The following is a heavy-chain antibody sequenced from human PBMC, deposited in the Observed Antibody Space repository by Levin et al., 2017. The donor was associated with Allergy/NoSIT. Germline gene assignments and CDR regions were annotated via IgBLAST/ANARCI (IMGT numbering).Heavy chain of an antibody. D-gene: IGHD3-16*01. CDR1: GFSLRTSEVG. Sequence: GSGPTLVKPTQTLTLTCSFSGFSLRTSEVGVAWLRQPPGKAPEWLGIIYWDNDKNYRPSLKSRVTITRDTSRNQVVLTMTNMDPVDTATYYCAHRRGGSFFDSWSQGTLVTVSS. V-gene: IGHV2-5*02. J-gene: IGHJ4*02. CDR2: IYWDNDK. CDR3: AHRRGGSFFDS.